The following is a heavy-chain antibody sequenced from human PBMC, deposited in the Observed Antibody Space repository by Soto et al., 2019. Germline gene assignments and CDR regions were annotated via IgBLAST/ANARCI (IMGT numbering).Heavy chain of an antibody. CDR1: DDSFRGADYY. D-gene: IGHD6-19*01. CDR2: TYYNGDT. J-gene: IGHJ4*02. Sequence: SETLSLTCTVSDDSFRGADYYWSWIRQPLGKGPEWIGYTYYNGDTKYNPALKSRVTMSVDTSKNQFSLRLSSVTAADTAVYFCARGAGYIDGWRTFDFWGRGILVTVSS. CDR3: ARGAGYIDGWRTFDF. V-gene: IGHV4-61*08.